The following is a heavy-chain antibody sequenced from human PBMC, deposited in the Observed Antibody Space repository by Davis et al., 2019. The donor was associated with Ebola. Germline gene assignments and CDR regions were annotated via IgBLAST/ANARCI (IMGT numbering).Heavy chain of an antibody. V-gene: IGHV1-69*04. CDR3: APSGNYRGYYYYGMDV. D-gene: IGHD3-3*01. CDR1: GGTFSSYA. Sequence: SVKVSCKASGGTFSSYAISWVRQAPGQGLEWMGRIIPILGIANYAQKFQGRVTITADKSTSTAYMELSSLRSEDTAVYYCAPSGNYRGYYYYGMDVWGQGTTVTVSS. CDR2: IIPILGIA. J-gene: IGHJ6*02.